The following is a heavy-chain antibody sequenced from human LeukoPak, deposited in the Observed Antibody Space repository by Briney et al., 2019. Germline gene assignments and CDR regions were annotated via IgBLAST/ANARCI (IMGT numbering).Heavy chain of an antibody. D-gene: IGHD1-26*01. Sequence: PGGSLRLSCSGSGFTFSSYAIHWVRQAPGKGLQYVSGISSNGGSTYNADSVKGRFTISRDNSKNTVDLQMSSLRAEDTAVYYCVKRSGLYFDYWGQGTLVTVSS. J-gene: IGHJ4*02. CDR1: GFTFSSYA. CDR2: ISSNGGST. CDR3: VKRSGLYFDY. V-gene: IGHV3-64D*09.